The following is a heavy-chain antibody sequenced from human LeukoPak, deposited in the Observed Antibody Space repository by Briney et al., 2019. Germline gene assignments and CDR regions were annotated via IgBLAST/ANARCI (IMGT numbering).Heavy chain of an antibody. CDR2: FDPEDGET. J-gene: IGHJ4*02. V-gene: IGHV1-24*01. CDR3: ATDLGQRKRVFDY. CDR1: GYTLTELY. Sequence: GASVKVSCKVSGYTLTELYMHWVRQAPGKGLEWMGGFDPEDGETIYAQKFQGRVTMTEDTSTDTAYMELSSPRSEDTAVYYCATDLGQRKRVFDYWGQGTLVTVSS. D-gene: IGHD1-26*01.